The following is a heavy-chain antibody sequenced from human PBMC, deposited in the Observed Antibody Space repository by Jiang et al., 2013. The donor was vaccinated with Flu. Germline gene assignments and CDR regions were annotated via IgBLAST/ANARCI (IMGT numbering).Heavy chain of an antibody. D-gene: IGHD3-22*01. J-gene: IGHJ4*02. Sequence: SLKSRVTISVDTSKNQFSLKLSSVTAADTAVYYCARFTRYYYDSSGYDYWGQGTLVTVSS. V-gene: IGHV4-39*01. CDR3: ARFTRYYYDSSGYDY.